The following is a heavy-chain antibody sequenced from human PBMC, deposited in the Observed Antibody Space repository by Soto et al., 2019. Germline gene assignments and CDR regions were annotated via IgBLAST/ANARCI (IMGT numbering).Heavy chain of an antibody. CDR2: ILVDGRT. D-gene: IGHD2-8*02. Sequence: VGSLRLSCAASGFICSSYDMSWVCQAPGKGLEWVSTILVDGRTFYVDSVKGRFTISRDSSQNTVYLQMNSLTVGDTALYYCAKATATGGGAFDICGQGTMVTVS. J-gene: IGHJ3*02. CDR3: AKATATGGGAFDI. CDR1: GFICSSYD. V-gene: IGHV3-23*01.